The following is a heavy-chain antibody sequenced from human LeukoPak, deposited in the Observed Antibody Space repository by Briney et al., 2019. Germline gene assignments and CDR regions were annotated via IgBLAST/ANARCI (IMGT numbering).Heavy chain of an antibody. J-gene: IGHJ4*02. V-gene: IGHV1-69*04. CDR1: GGTFSNYG. CDR2: IIPILGIA. CDR3: ARSYCSSTSCYSDY. Sequence: ASVKVSCKASGGTFSNYGVSWVRQAPGQGLEWMGRIIPILGIANYAQKFQGRVTITADKSTSTAYMELSSLRSEDTAVYYCARSYCSSTSCYSDYWGQGTLVTVSS. D-gene: IGHD2-2*01.